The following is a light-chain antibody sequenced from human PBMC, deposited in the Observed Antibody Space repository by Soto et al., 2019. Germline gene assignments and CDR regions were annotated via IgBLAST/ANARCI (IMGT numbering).Light chain of an antibody. V-gene: IGKV3-15*01. CDR2: GAS. CDR3: QQYNNWPPMYT. J-gene: IGKJ2*01. CDR1: QSVSST. Sequence: EIVMTQSPATLSVSPGERAILACRASQSVSSTLAWYQQKPCQAPRLLIYGASTRATGIPARFSGSGSGTDFTLNISRLQSEDFAVYYCQQYNNWPPMYTFGQGTKLEIK.